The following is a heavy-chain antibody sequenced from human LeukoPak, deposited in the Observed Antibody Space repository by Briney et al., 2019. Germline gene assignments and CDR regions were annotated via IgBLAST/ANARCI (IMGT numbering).Heavy chain of an antibody. CDR2: INWNSNNI. D-gene: IGHD3-22*01. J-gene: IGHJ4*02. V-gene: IGHV3-9*01. CDR3: AKASSGYYSAILG. Sequence: GGSLRLSCAASGFTFDDYAMHWVRQAPGKGLEWVSGINWNSNNIDYADSVKGRFTISRDNGKNSLYLQMNSLRAEDTTLYYCAKASSGYYSAILGWGQGTLVTVSS. CDR1: GFTFDDYA.